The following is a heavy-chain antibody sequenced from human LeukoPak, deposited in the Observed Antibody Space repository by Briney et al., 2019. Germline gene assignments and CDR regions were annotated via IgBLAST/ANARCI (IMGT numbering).Heavy chain of an antibody. D-gene: IGHD2-2*01. J-gene: IGHJ5*02. CDR3: ARVVPAAMDIPRGWFDP. CDR2: VDNSGST. Sequence: SETLSLTCTVSGDSISRNSWTWIRQSPGEGLGWIGYVDNSGSTSYNPSLTSRVTILLDTSKNQFLLTLTSVTAADKAVYYCARVVPAAMDIPRGWFDPWGQGTLVTVSS. V-gene: IGHV4-59*01. CDR1: GDSISRNS.